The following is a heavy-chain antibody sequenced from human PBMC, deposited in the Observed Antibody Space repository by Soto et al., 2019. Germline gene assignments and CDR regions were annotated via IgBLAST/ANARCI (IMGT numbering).Heavy chain of an antibody. D-gene: IGHD5-12*01. CDR1: GYSFTSYW. Sequence: GESLKISCKGSGYSFTSYWIGWVRQMPGKGLEWMGIIHPSDFDTRYSPSFQGQVTISADKSISTAYLQWSSLRASDTAMYYCAIHSSGYEDSWGQGTLVTVSS. V-gene: IGHV5-51*01. J-gene: IGHJ5*02. CDR3: AIHSSGYEDS. CDR2: IHPSDFDT.